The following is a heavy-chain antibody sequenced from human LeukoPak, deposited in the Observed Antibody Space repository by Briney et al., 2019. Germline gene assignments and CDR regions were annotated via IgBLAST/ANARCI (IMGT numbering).Heavy chain of an antibody. V-gene: IGHV3-30*02. CDR3: AKDHPVPAAQGGYFDY. CDR2: IRYDGSNK. CDR1: GFTFSSYG. D-gene: IGHD2-2*01. J-gene: IGHJ4*02. Sequence: GGSLRLSCAASGFTFSSYGMHWVRQAPGKGLELVAFIRYDGSNKYYADSVKGRFTISRDNSKNTLYLQMNSLRAEDTAVYYCAKDHPVPAAQGGYFDYWGQGTLVTVSS.